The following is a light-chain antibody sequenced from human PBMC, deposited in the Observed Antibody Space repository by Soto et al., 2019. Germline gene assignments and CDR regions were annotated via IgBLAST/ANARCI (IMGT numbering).Light chain of an antibody. CDR1: SSDVGGYNY. J-gene: IGLJ1*01. CDR2: DVS. V-gene: IGLV2-14*01. CDR3: NSYTSSGTGV. Sequence: QSVLTQPASVSGSPGQSITISCTGTSSDVGGYNYVSWYQQHPGKAPKLMIYDVSNRPSGVSNRFSGSKSGNTASLTISGLQPEDEADYYCNSYTSSGTGVFGTGPKLTVL.